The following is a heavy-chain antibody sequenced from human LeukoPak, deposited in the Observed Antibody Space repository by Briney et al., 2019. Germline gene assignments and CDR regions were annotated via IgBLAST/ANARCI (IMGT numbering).Heavy chain of an antibody. CDR3: ARPWGWGSYSPGY. D-gene: IGHD3-10*01. Sequence: PSETLSLTCTVSGGSISSSSYYWGWIRQPPGKGLEWIGSIYYSGSTYYNPSLKSRVTISVDTSKNQFSLKLSSVTAADTAVYYCARPWGWGSYSPGYWGQGTLVTVSS. CDR2: IYYSGST. V-gene: IGHV4-39*07. CDR1: GGSISSSSYY. J-gene: IGHJ4*02.